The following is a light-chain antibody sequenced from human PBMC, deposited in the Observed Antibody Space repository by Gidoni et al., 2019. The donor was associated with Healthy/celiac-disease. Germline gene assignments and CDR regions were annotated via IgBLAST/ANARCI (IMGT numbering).Light chain of an antibody. J-gene: IGKJ2*01. CDR1: QSISSW. Sequence: DIQMTQSPSTLSASVGDRFTITCRASQSISSWLAWYQQKPGKAPKLLIYDASSLESGVPSRFSGSGSGTEFTLTISSLQPDDFATYYCQQYNSYSPRYTFGQGTKLEIK. V-gene: IGKV1-5*01. CDR2: DAS. CDR3: QQYNSYSPRYT.